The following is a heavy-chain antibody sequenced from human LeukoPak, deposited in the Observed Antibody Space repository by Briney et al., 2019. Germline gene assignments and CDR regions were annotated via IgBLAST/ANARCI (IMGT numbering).Heavy chain of an antibody. CDR2: IRYDGSNK. D-gene: IGHD5-18*01. J-gene: IGHJ4*02. CDR3: AKSPGIQLWQPFDY. V-gene: IGHV3-30*02. CDR1: GFTFSSYG. Sequence: GGSLRLXCAASGFTFSSYGMHWVRRAPGKGLEWVAFIRYDGSNKYYADSVKGRFTISRDNSKNTLYLQMNSLRAEDTAVYYCAKSPGIQLWQPFDYWGQGTLVTVSS.